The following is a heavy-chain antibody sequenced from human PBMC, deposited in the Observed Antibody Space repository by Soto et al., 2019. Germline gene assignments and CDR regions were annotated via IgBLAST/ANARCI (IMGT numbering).Heavy chain of an antibody. Sequence: QVQLQESGPGLVKPSETLSLTCTVSGGSVSSGSYYWSWIRQPPGKGLEWIGYIYYSGSTNYNPSLKSRVTISVDTSKNQFSLKLSSVTAADTAVYYCARDAVAENGMDVWGQGTTVTVSS. V-gene: IGHV4-61*01. J-gene: IGHJ6*02. CDR1: GGSVSSGSYY. D-gene: IGHD6-19*01. CDR3: ARDAVAENGMDV. CDR2: IYYSGST.